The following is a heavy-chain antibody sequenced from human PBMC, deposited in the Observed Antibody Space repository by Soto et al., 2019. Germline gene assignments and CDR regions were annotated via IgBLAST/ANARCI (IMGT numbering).Heavy chain of an antibody. CDR3: ARLSYYYDSSGPRYYFDY. V-gene: IGHV5-10-1*01. Sequence: PGESLKIACNGSGYSFTSYWISWVRQMPGKGLEWMGRIDPSDSYTNYSPSFQGHVTISADKSISTAYLQWSSLKASDTAMYYCARLSYYYDSSGPRYYFDYWGQGTLVTVSS. D-gene: IGHD3-22*01. J-gene: IGHJ4*02. CDR2: IDPSDSYT. CDR1: GYSFTSYW.